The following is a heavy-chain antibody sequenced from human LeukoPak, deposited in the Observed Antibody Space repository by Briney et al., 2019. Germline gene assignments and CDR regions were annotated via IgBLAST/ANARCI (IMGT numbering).Heavy chain of an antibody. V-gene: IGHV1-18*01. Sequence: GASVKVSCKASGYTFTSYGISWVRQAPGQGLEWMGWISAYNGNTNYAQKLQGRVTMTTDTSTSTAYMELSSLRSEDTAVYYCARGDPISGNYHWATPNFDYWGQGTLVTVSS. CDR1: GYTFTSYG. CDR2: ISAYNGNT. J-gene: IGHJ4*02. CDR3: ARGDPISGNYHWATPNFDY. D-gene: IGHD1-26*01.